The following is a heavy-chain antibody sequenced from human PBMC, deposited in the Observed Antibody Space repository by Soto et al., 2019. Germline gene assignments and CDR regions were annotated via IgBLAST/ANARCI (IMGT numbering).Heavy chain of an antibody. D-gene: IGHD6-13*01. J-gene: IGHJ4*02. Sequence: GASVKVSCKASGYTFTSYGISWVRQAPGQGLEWMGWISAYNGNTNYAQKLQGRVTMTTDTSTSTAYMELRSLRSDDTAVYYCARDPPIAAALPNFDYWGQGTLVTVSS. CDR2: ISAYNGNT. CDR1: GYTFTSYG. V-gene: IGHV1-18*01. CDR3: ARDPPIAAALPNFDY.